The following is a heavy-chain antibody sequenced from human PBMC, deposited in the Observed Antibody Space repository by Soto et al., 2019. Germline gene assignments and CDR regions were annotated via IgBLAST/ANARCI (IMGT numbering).Heavy chain of an antibody. CDR3: AKESRGYSGYDISYYYYYGMDV. D-gene: IGHD5-12*01. Sequence: GGSLRLSCAASGFTFSSYGMHWVRRAPGKGLEWVAVISNDGSKKHYAEYVKGRFTISRDKTKNTLYLQMNSLRAEDTAVYYCAKESRGYSGYDISYYYYYGMDVWGQGTTVTVSS. CDR2: ISNDGSKK. J-gene: IGHJ6*02. V-gene: IGHV3-30*18. CDR1: GFTFSSYG.